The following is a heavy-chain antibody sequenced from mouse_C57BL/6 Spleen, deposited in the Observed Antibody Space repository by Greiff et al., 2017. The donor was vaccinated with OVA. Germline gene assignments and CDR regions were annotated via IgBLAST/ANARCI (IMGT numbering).Heavy chain of an antibody. Sequence: QVQLQQPGAELVRPGSSVKLSCKASGYTFTSYWMDWVKQRPGQGLEWIGNIYPSDSETHYNQKFKDKATLTVDKSSSTAYMQLSSLTSEDSAVYYCARKETGYWYFDVWGTGTTVTVSS. D-gene: IGHD4-1*01. CDR1: GYTFTSYW. V-gene: IGHV1-61*01. J-gene: IGHJ1*03. CDR2: IYPSDSET. CDR3: ARKETGYWYFDV.